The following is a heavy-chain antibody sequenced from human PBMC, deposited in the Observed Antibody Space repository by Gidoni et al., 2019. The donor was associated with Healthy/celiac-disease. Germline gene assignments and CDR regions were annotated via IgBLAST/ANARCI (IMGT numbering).Heavy chain of an antibody. CDR3: ASLGYCSSTSCYARGGYYYGMDV. CDR1: GGPISSSSYY. CDR2: IYYSGST. Sequence: QLQLQESGPGLVKPSETLSLTCTVSGGPISSSSYYWGWFRQPPGQGLEWIGSIYYSGSTYYNPSLKSRVTISVDTSKNQFSLKLSSVTAADTAVYYCASLGYCSSTSCYARGGYYYGMDVWGKGTTVTVSS. V-gene: IGHV4-39*01. D-gene: IGHD2-2*01. J-gene: IGHJ6*04.